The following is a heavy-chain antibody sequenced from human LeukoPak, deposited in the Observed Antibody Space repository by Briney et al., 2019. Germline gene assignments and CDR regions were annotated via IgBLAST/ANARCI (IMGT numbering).Heavy chain of an antibody. Sequence: SETLSLTCAVYGGSFRGYYWSWIRQPPGKGLEWIGEIKHSGSTNYNPSLKSRVTISVDTSKNQFSPKLSSVTAADTAVYYCARVAAAGGGTFNYYYYMDVWGKGTTVTVSS. D-gene: IGHD6-13*01. J-gene: IGHJ6*03. CDR3: ARVAAAGGGTFNYYYYMDV. CDR2: IKHSGST. V-gene: IGHV4-34*01. CDR1: GGSFRGYY.